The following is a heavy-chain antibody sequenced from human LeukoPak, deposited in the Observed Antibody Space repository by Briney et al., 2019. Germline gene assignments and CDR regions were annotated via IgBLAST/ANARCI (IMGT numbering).Heavy chain of an antibody. CDR3: ARGDCGGDCEAPCYFDY. CDR2: IIPIFGTA. D-gene: IGHD2-21*02. CDR1: GGTFSSYA. V-gene: IGHV1-69*13. Sequence: GASVKVSCKASGGTFSSYAISWVRQAPGQGLEWMGGIIPIFGTANYAQKFQGRVTITADESTSTAYMELSSLRSEDTAVYYCARGDCGGDCEAPCYFDYWGQGTLVTVSA. J-gene: IGHJ4*02.